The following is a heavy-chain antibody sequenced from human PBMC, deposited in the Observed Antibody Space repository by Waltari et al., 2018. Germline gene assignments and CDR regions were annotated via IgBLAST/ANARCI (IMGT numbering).Heavy chain of an antibody. V-gene: IGHV1-2*06. D-gene: IGHD3-9*01. J-gene: IGHJ6*02. CDR2: INPNSGDT. CDR3: ARERFFDWTDKRYYGMDV. CDR1: GYTFTGYF. Sequence: QVQLVQSGAEVKTPGASVKVSCKASGYTFTGYFMHWVRQAPGQGLEWMGRINPNSGDTNYAQKFQGRVTMTRDTSISTAYMELTRLRYDDTAVYFCARERFFDWTDKRYYGMDVWGQGTTVTVSS.